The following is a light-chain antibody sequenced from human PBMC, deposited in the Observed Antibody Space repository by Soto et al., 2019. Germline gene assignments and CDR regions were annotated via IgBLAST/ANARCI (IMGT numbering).Light chain of an antibody. V-gene: IGKV1-39*01. CDR1: QSISSY. J-gene: IGKJ1*01. Sequence: EIQMTQSPSSLSASVGDRFTITCRASQSISSYLNWYQQKPGKAPKLLIYAASSLQSGVPSRFSGSGSGTDFTLTISSLQPEDFATYYCQQSYSTPRTFGQGTKV. CDR2: AAS. CDR3: QQSYSTPRT.